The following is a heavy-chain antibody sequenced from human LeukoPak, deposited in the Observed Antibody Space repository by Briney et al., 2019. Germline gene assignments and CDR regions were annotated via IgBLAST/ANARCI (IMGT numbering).Heavy chain of an antibody. CDR1: GGSISSYY. CDR3: ARDQVTMVRGVIISDY. Sequence: PSETLSLTCTVSGGSISSYYWSWIRQPPGKGLEWIGYIYYSGSTNYNPSLKSRVTISVDTSKNQFSLKLSSVTAADTAVYYCARDQVTMVRGVIISDYWGQGTLVTVSS. J-gene: IGHJ4*02. CDR2: IYYSGST. V-gene: IGHV4-59*01. D-gene: IGHD3-10*01.